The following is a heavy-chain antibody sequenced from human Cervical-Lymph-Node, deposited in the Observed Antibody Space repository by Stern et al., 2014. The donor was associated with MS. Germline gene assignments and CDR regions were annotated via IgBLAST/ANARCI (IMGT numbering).Heavy chain of an antibody. J-gene: IGHJ4*02. CDR1: GYSFTGNY. CDR3: ARERGRAGPAMADY. V-gene: IGHV1-2*06. Sequence: VQLVESGAEVKKPGASVKVSCKAAGYSFTGNYIHWLRQAPGQGLEWMGLTNPNRGDSNYPLKFQGRVTMTREPSISTAYMNLNRLGIDDTAVYYCARERGRAGPAMADYWGQGTLVTVSS. CDR2: TNPNRGDS. D-gene: IGHD5-18*01.